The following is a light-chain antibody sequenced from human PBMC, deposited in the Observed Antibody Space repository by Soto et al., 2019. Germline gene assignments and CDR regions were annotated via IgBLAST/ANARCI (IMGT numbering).Light chain of an antibody. CDR3: QQYGSSPT. V-gene: IGKV3-20*01. Sequence: EIVMTQSPGTLSVSTGEGATLSCRASQSVDSNLAWYQQKPGQAPRLLIYGASSRATGIPDRFSGSGSGTDFTLTISRLEPEDFAVYYCQQYGSSPTFGGGTKVDIK. J-gene: IGKJ4*01. CDR1: QSVDSN. CDR2: GAS.